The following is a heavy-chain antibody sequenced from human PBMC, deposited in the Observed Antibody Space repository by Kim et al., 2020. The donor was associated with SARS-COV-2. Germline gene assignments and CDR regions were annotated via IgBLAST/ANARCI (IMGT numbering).Heavy chain of an antibody. CDR1: VFTVTSYY. CDR2: ITPSDFT. V-gene: IGHV1-46*01. CDR3: ARDEDCSSPTIHNYYYEMDV. Sequence: ASVKVSCKASVFTVTSYYMHWVRQAPGQGLEWMGVITPSDFTIYAQKFLGRVTLTRDTSTSTAYMELSSLRSDDTAVYYCARDEDCSSPTIHNYYYEMDVWGQGTTFTVSS. D-gene: IGHD2-2*01. J-gene: IGHJ6*02.